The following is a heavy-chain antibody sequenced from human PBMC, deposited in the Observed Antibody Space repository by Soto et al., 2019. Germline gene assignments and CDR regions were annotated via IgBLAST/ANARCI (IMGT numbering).Heavy chain of an antibody. V-gene: IGHV4-4*02. CDR2: IYHSGST. Sequence: PSETLSLTCAVSGGSISSSHWWSWVRQPPGKGLEWIGEIYHSGSTNYNPSLKSRVTISVDKSKNQFSLKLCSVTAADTAVYYCARRRITMIVVVFDAFDIWGQGTMVTVSS. CDR1: GGSISSSHW. CDR3: ARRRITMIVVVFDAFDI. D-gene: IGHD3-22*01. J-gene: IGHJ3*02.